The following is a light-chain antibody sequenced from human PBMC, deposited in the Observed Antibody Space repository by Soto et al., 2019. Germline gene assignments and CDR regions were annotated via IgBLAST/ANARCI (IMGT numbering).Light chain of an antibody. CDR1: QTISSW. CDR3: QHYNSYSEA. CDR2: KAS. V-gene: IGKV1-5*03. Sequence: DIQMTQSPSTLSGSVGDRVTITCRASQTISSWLAWYQQKPGKAPKLLIYKASTLKSGVPSRFSGSGSGTEFTLPISSLQPDDFATYACQHYNSYSEAFGQGTKVEL. J-gene: IGKJ1*01.